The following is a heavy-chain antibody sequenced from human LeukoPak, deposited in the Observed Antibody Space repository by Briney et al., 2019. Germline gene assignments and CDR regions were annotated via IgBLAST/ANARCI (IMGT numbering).Heavy chain of an antibody. CDR2: IDSSDSYT. D-gene: IGHD6-19*01. J-gene: IGHJ4*02. CDR3: ARLGSGWSFDY. Sequence: GESLKISCKGSGYSFTSYRINWVRQMPGKGLEWMGTIDSSDSYTNYSPSLQGHVTMSTDKSIGTAYLQWGSLKASDTAIYYCARLGSGWSFDYWGQGALVTVSS. V-gene: IGHV5-10-1*01. CDR1: GYSFTSYR.